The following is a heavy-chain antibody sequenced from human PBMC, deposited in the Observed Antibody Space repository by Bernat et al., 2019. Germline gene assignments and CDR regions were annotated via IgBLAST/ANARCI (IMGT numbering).Heavy chain of an antibody. J-gene: IGHJ3*02. CDR1: GYTFTSYG. CDR2: ISAYNGNT. CDR3: ARYYWDDAFDI. Sequence: QVQLVQSGAEVKKPGASVKVSCKASGYTFTSYGISWVRQAPGQGLEWMGWISAYNGNTNYAQKFQGRLTMTRYTSISTAYMELSRLRSDDTAVYYCARYYWDDAFDIWGQGTVVTVSS. D-gene: IGHD2/OR15-2a*01. V-gene: IGHV1-18*01.